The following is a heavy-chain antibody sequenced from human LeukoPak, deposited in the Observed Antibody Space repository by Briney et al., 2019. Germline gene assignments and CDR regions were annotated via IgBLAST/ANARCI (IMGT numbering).Heavy chain of an antibody. CDR1: GFTFSSSN. J-gene: IGHJ4*02. V-gene: IGHV3-49*04. CDR2: IRSKAYGGTT. D-gene: IGHD2-15*01. CDR3: TVLLAYYFDY. Sequence: GSLRLSCAVSGFTFSSSNMNWVRQAPGKGLEWVGFIRSKAYGGTTEYAASVKGRFTISRDDSKSIAYLQMNSLKTEDTAVYYCTVLLAYYFDYWGQGTLVTVSS.